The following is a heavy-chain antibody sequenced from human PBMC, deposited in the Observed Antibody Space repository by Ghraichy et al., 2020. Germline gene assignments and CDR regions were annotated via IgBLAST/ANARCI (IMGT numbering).Heavy chain of an antibody. CDR3: ARDPYGDYKYGGTDY. CDR1: GFRFSGHW. Sequence: LSLTCAASGFRFSGHWMSWVRQAPGKGLEWVASIKSDGSEKQYMESVKGRFTISRDNAKNSVSLEMNSLRVEDTALFYCARDPYGDYKYGGTDYWGQGTLVTVSS. J-gene: IGHJ4*02. CDR2: IKSDGSEK. V-gene: IGHV3-7*01. D-gene: IGHD4-17*01.